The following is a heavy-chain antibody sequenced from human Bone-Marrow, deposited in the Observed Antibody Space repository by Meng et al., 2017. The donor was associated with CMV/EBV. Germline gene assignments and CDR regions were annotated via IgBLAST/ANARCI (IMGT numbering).Heavy chain of an antibody. J-gene: IGHJ4*02. Sequence: ETLSLTCAASGFTVSGYYMSWVRQAPGKGLEFVAVISSGGFTYYADSVKGRFTISRDNSKNTLYLQMNSLRAEETALYYCARGPSGGFGGVDYWGPGTLVTVSS. D-gene: IGHD1-26*01. V-gene: IGHV3-53*01. CDR1: GFTVSGYY. CDR2: ISSGGFT. CDR3: ARGPSGGFGGVDY.